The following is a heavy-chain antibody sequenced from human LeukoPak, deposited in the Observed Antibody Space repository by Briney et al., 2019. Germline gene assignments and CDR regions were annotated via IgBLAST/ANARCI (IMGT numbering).Heavy chain of an antibody. V-gene: IGHV4-39*01. Sequence: SETLSLTCTVSGGSISSSSYYWGWIRQPPGKGLEWIGSIYYSGSTYYNPSLKSRVTISVDTSKNQFSLKLSSVTAADTAVYYCARLAGYDSSGHVGFDAFDIWGQGTMVTVSS. CDR3: ARLAGYDSSGHVGFDAFDI. CDR1: GGSISSSSYY. CDR2: IYYSGST. J-gene: IGHJ3*02. D-gene: IGHD3-22*01.